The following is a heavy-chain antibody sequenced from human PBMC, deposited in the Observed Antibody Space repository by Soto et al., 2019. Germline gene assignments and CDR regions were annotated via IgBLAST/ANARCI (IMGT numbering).Heavy chain of an antibody. CDR1: GGSISSGDYY. Sequence: SETLSLTCTVSGGSISSGDYYWSWIRQPPGKGLEWIGYIYYSGNTYYNPSLKSRVIISVDTSKNQFSLKLSSVTAADTAVYSCARGNWNQERAFDYWGQGTLVTVSS. V-gene: IGHV4-30-4*01. CDR3: ARGNWNQERAFDY. CDR2: IYYSGNT. J-gene: IGHJ4*02. D-gene: IGHD1-1*01.